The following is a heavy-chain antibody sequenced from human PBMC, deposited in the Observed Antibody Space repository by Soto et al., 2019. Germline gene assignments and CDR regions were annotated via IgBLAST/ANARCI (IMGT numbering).Heavy chain of an antibody. Sequence: SETLSLTCTVSGASISTSGYYWGWIRQPPGKGLEWIGYIYYSGSTYYNPSLKSRVTISGDRSKNQFSLKLSSVTAADTAVYYCARGDSSSWYHDYWGQGTLVTVSS. CDR2: IYYSGST. CDR1: GASISTSGYY. CDR3: ARGDSSSWYHDY. V-gene: IGHV4-30-2*01. D-gene: IGHD6-13*01. J-gene: IGHJ4*02.